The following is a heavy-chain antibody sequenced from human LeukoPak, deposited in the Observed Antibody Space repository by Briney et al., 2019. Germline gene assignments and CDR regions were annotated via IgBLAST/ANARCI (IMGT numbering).Heavy chain of an antibody. D-gene: IGHD1-26*01. V-gene: IGHV3-20*03. Sequence: PGXXLXWXSSINWNGGGTDYADSVKGRFTISRDNAKNSLYLQLSSLRPEDTALYYCAKHMRATNTYSFFGLDVWGQGTXVTVSS. CDR3: AKHMRATNTYSFFGLDV. J-gene: IGHJ6*02. CDR2: INWNGGGT.